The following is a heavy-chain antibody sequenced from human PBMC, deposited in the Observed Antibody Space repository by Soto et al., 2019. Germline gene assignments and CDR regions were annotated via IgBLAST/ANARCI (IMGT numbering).Heavy chain of an antibody. CDR2: IKGKTEGGTI. D-gene: IGHD1-1*01. V-gene: IGHV3-15*01. Sequence: GGSLRLSCAASGFTFSYAWMSWVRQAPGAGLEWVVLIKGKTEGGTIDYAAPVKARFTISRDASKNTLYLQMNSLKTEDTAVYYCTTDPHSTGTKYWGQGTLVTVSS. CDR3: TTDPHSTGTKY. CDR1: GFTFSYAW. J-gene: IGHJ4*02.